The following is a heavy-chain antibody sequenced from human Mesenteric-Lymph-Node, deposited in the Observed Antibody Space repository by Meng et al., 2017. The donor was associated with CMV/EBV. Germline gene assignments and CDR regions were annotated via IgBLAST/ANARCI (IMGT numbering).Heavy chain of an antibody. CDR3: ARRSQGLYGMDV. J-gene: IGHJ6*02. CDR2: IIPILATA. Sequence: SVKVSCKASRGTFSSYTVSWVRQAPGEGLEWMGGIIPILATASYAQKFQGRVTITADKSTTTVYMELSSLRSEDTAVYYCARRSQGLYGMDVWGQGTTVTVSS. CDR1: RGTFSSYT. V-gene: IGHV1-69*08.